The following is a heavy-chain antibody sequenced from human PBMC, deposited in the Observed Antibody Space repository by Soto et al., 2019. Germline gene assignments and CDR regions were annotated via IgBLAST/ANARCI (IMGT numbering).Heavy chain of an antibody. V-gene: IGHV4-34*02. CDR1: GGSFSGFF. J-gene: IGHJ4*02. CDR2: INHSGST. Sequence: QVQLQQWGAGLLKPSETLSLTCAVHGGSFSGFFWTWILQPPGKGLEWIGEINHSGSTNYNPSLKSRVTISVDTSENQFSLRLTSVTAADTAVYYCARGQWLPRGEYWGQGTLVTVSS. CDR3: ARGQWLPRGEY. D-gene: IGHD6-19*01.